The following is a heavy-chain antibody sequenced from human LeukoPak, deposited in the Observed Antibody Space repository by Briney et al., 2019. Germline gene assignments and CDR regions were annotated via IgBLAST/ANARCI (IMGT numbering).Heavy chain of an antibody. Sequence: GESLKISCKGSGYSFTSYWIGWVRQVPGKGLEWMGIIYPGDSDTRYSPSFQGQVTISADKSISTAYLQWSSLKASDTAMYYCARRSYSGSFIRGHGNYFDYWGQGTLVTVSS. V-gene: IGHV5-51*01. CDR1: GYSFTSYW. CDR2: IYPGDSDT. CDR3: ARRSYSGSFIRGHGNYFDY. D-gene: IGHD1-26*01. J-gene: IGHJ4*02.